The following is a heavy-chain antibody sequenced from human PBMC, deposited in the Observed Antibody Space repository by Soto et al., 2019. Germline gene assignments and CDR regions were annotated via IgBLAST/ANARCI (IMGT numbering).Heavy chain of an antibody. CDR3: VRDPLRWDLDY. V-gene: IGHV1-18*01. CDR1: GYTFTKYG. D-gene: IGHD4-17*01. J-gene: IGHJ4*02. CDR2: ISAYNGNT. Sequence: QGQLVQSGTEVKKPGASVKVSCKASGYTFTKYGISWVRQAPGQGLEWMGWISAYNGNTDYAQKLQGRVTLTTDTYTSTAYLELKSLRTDDTAVYYCVRDPLRWDLDYWGQGTLVTVSS.